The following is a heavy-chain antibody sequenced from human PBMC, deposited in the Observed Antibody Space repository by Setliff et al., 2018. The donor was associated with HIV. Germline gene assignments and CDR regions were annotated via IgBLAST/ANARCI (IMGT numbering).Heavy chain of an antibody. J-gene: IGHJ6*03. CDR1: GYTFIDYF. CDR2: ISAYNGNT. D-gene: IGHD4-17*01. V-gene: IGHV1-18*04. Sequence: GASVKVSCKASGYTFIDYFMHWVRQAPGQGLEWMGWISAYNGNTNYAQKLQGRVTMTTDTSTSTAYMELRSLRSEDTAVYYCARGPGTVTRFYYYYYYMDVWGKGTTVTVSS. CDR3: ARGPGTVTRFYYYYYYMDV.